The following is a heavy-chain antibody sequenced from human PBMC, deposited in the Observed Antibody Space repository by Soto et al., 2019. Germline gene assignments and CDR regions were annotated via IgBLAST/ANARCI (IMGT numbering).Heavy chain of an antibody. V-gene: IGHV4-39*01. J-gene: IGHJ4*02. CDR2: IDYNGVT. CDR3: AKVLVGATGHKDSEY. CDR1: GGSIYRSGYY. Sequence: PSETLSLTCTVSGGSIYRSGYYLCWIRQAPGRGLELIGNIDYNGVTYSNPSLKSRVTISRDTSKNKFSLKFTSVPAADTPLYHCAKVLVGATGHKDSEYWGTGTMVTVSS. D-gene: IGHD2-15*01.